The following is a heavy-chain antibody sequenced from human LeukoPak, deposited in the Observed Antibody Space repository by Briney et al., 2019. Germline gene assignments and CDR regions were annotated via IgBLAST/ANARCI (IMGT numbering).Heavy chain of an antibody. CDR3: ARGRPRFLEWLDYYMDV. Sequence: GASVKVSCKASGYTFTSYGISWVRQAPGQGLEWMGWISAYNGDTNYAQKLQGRVTMTTDTSTSTAYMELRSLRSDDTAVYYCARGRPRFLEWLDYYMDVWGKGTTVTVSS. CDR1: GYTFTSYG. D-gene: IGHD3-3*01. J-gene: IGHJ6*03. V-gene: IGHV1-18*01. CDR2: ISAYNGDT.